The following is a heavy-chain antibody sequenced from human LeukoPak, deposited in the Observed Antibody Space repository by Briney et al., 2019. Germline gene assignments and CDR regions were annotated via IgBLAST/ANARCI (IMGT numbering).Heavy chain of an antibody. V-gene: IGHV3-23*01. CDR1: GFTFSSYA. CDR3: ARDGRRVYYDSSGYIH. CDR2: ISGSGGST. J-gene: IGHJ4*02. D-gene: IGHD3-22*01. Sequence: PGGSLRLSCAASGFTFSSYAMSWVRQAPGRGLEWVSAISGSGGSTYYADSVKGRFTISRDNSKNTLYLQMNSLRAKDTAVYYCARDGRRVYYDSSGYIHWGQGTLVTVSS.